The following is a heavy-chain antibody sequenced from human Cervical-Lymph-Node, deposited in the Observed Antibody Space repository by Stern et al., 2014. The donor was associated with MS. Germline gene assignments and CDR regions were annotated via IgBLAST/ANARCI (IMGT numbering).Heavy chain of an antibody. J-gene: IGHJ4*02. CDR1: GFDFRIYG. Sequence: QVQLVQSGGGVVQPERSLRLSCAASGFDFRIYGMQWVRQTPGKGLEWVAVIWFDGSNKNYADSVKGRFTISRDNSKNTLYLQMNSLRAADTAVYYCARVPSGWQTGFDYWGQGTLVTVSS. CDR2: IWFDGSNK. CDR3: ARVPSGWQTGFDY. D-gene: IGHD6-19*01. V-gene: IGHV3-33*01.